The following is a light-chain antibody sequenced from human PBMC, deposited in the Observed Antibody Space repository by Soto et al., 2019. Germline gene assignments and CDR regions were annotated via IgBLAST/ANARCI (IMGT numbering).Light chain of an antibody. CDR2: EVS. Sequence: QSALTQPASVSGSPGQSITISCTGTSSDVGSYNLVSWYQQHPGKAPKLIIYEVSERPSGVSHRFSGSKSGNTASLTISGLQAEDEADYYCCSYATTRLVGGGTQLTVL. J-gene: IGLJ2*01. CDR3: CSYATTRL. CDR1: SSDVGSYNL. V-gene: IGLV2-23*02.